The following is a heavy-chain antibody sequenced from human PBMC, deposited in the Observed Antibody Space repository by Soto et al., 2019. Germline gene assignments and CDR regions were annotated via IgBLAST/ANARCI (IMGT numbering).Heavy chain of an antibody. D-gene: IGHD3-22*01. Sequence: PSETLSLTCTVSGGSISSGDYYWSWIRQPPGKGLEWIGYIYYSGSTYYNPSLKSRVTISVDTSKNQFSLKLSAVTAADTAVYYCARSGITMIGPSYFQHWGQGTLVTVSS. CDR1: GGSISSGDYY. CDR3: ARSGITMIGPSYFQH. CDR2: IYYSGST. V-gene: IGHV4-30-4*01. J-gene: IGHJ1*01.